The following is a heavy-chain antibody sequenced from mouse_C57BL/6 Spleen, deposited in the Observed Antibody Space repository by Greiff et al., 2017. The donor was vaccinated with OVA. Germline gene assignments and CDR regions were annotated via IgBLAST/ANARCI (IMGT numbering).Heavy chain of an antibody. J-gene: IGHJ2*01. V-gene: IGHV5-17*01. CDR3: ARGHYYGSSYGYYFDY. CDR2: ISSGSSTI. CDR1: GFTFSDYG. D-gene: IGHD1-1*01. Sequence: VQGVESGGGLVKPGGSLKLSCAASGFTFSDYGMHWVRQAPEKGVEWVAYISSGSSTIYYADTVKGRFTISRDNAKNTLFLQITSLRSEDTTMYYCARGHYYGSSYGYYFDYWGQGTTLTVSS.